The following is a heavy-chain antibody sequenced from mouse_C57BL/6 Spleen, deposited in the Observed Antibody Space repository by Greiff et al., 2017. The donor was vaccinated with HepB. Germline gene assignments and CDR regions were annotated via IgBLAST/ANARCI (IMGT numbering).Heavy chain of an antibody. CDR2: IFPGSGST. J-gene: IGHJ2*01. CDR3: ARSGAGTGYFDY. D-gene: IGHD4-1*01. V-gene: IGHV1-75*01. Sequence: QVHVKQSGPELVKPGASVKISCKASGYTFTDYYINWVKQRPGQGLEWIGWIFPGSGSTYYNEKFKGKATLTVDKSSSTAYMLLSSLTSEDSAVYFCARSGAGTGYFDYWGQGTTLTVSS. CDR1: GYTFTDYY.